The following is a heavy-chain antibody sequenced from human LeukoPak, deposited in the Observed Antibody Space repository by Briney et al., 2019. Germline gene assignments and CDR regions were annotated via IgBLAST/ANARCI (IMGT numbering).Heavy chain of an antibody. CDR3: AGTYSSGWYYFDY. D-gene: IGHD6-19*01. CDR2: ISSSSSYI. CDR1: GFTFSSYS. V-gene: IGHV3-21*01. J-gene: IGHJ4*02. Sequence: GGSLRLSCAASGFTFSSYSMTWVRQAPGKGLEWVSSISSSSSYIYYADSVKGRFTISRDNAKNSLHLQMNSLRAEDTAVYYCAGTYSSGWYYFDYWGQGTLVTVSS.